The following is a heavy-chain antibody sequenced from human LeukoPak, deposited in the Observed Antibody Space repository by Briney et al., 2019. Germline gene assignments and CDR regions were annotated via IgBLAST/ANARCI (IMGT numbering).Heavy chain of an antibody. CDR1: GFTFSDHY. V-gene: IGHV3-72*01. CDR3: ARDRGGSYSAIDY. CDR2: TRNKANSYTT. D-gene: IGHD1-26*01. Sequence: LAGGSLRLSCAASGFTFSDHYMDWVRQAPGKGLEWVGRTRNKANSYTTEYAASVKGRFTISRDDSKNSLYLQMNSLRAEDTAVYYCARDRGGSYSAIDYWGQGTLVTVSS. J-gene: IGHJ4*02.